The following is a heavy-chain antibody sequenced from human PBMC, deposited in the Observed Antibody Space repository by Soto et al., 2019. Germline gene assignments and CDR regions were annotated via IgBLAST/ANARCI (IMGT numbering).Heavy chain of an antibody. J-gene: IGHJ4*02. Sequence: QVQLVESGGGVVQPGRSLRLSCADSGFTFTDYGMHWVRQAPGKGLEWVAVISYDGSNKNYADSVKGRFTISRDNSKNTLDLQMNSLRAEDTAVYYCAKDTYYHDSSGYYVFDYWGQGTLVNVSS. CDR2: ISYDGSNK. V-gene: IGHV3-30*18. CDR1: GFTFTDYG. D-gene: IGHD3-22*01. CDR3: AKDTYYHDSSGYYVFDY.